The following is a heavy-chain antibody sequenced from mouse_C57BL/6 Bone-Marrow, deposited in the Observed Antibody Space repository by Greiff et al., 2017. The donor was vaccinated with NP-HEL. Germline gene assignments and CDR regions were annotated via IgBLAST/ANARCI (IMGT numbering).Heavy chain of an antibody. Sequence: EVHLVESGGGLVKPGGSLKLSCAASGFTFSSYAMSWVRQTPEKRLEWVATISDGGSYTYYPDNVKGRFTISRDNAKNNLYLQMSHLKSEDTAMYYCARDKINWAWFAYWGQGTLVTVSA. CDR2: ISDGGSYT. CDR1: GFTFSSYA. CDR3: ARDKINWAWFAY. J-gene: IGHJ3*01. D-gene: IGHD4-1*02. V-gene: IGHV5-4*01.